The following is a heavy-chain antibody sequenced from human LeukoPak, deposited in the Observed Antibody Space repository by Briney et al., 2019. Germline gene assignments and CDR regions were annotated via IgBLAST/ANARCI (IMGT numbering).Heavy chain of an antibody. V-gene: IGHV4-4*07. J-gene: IGHJ5*02. D-gene: IGHD4-11*01. CDR3: ARGSVTTWWFDP. CDR1: GGSISSYY. CDR2: IYTSGST. Sequence: SETLSLTCTVSGGSISSYYWSWVRQPAGKGLEWIGRIYTSGSTNYNPSLKSRVTMSVDTSKNQFSLKLSSVTAADTAVYYCARGSVTTWWFDPWGQGTLVTVSS.